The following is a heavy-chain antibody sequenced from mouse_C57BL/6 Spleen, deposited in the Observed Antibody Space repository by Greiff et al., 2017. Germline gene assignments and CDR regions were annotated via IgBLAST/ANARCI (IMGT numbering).Heavy chain of an antibody. D-gene: IGHD3-3*01. Sequence: FQLQQSGPELVKPGASVKIPCKASEYTFPDYNMDWVKQSHGKSLEWIGDINPNNGGTIYNQKFKGKATLTVDKSSSTAYMELRSLTSEDTAVYYCARRGTAAWFAYWGQGTLVTVSA. J-gene: IGHJ3*01. CDR1: EYTFPDYN. CDR2: INPNNGGT. V-gene: IGHV1-18*01. CDR3: ARRGTAAWFAY.